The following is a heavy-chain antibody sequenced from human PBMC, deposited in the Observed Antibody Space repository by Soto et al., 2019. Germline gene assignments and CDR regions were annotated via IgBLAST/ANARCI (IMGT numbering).Heavy chain of an antibody. CDR3: AKGLYFDWLPTDY. V-gene: IGHV3-23*01. CDR1: GFTFSSYA. D-gene: IGHD3-9*01. CDR2: VSGSGGST. Sequence: EVQLLESGGGLVQPGGSLRLSCAASGFTFSSYAMSWVRQAPGKGLEWVSTVSGSGGSTYYADSVKGRLTISRDKSKNTLYLQMNSLRAEDTAVYYCAKGLYFDWLPTDYWGQGTLVTVSS. J-gene: IGHJ4*02.